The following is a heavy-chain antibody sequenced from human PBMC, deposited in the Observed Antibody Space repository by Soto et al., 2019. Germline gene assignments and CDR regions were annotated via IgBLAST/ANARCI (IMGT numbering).Heavy chain of an antibody. CDR3: TTEIVDTAMVFDY. Sequence: GGSLRLSCAASGFTSSNAWMSWVRQAPGKGLEWVARIKSKTDGGTTDYAAPVKGRFTISRDDSKNTLYLQMNSLKTEDTAVYYCTTEIVDTAMVFDYWGQGTLVTVSS. CDR1: GFTSSNAW. V-gene: IGHV3-15*01. D-gene: IGHD5-18*01. CDR2: IKSKTDGGTT. J-gene: IGHJ4*02.